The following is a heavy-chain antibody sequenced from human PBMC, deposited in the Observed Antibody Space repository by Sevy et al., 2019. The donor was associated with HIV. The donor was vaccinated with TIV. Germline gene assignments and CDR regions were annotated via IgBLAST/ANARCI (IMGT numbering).Heavy chain of an antibody. J-gene: IGHJ4*02. CDR3: AITKDYYDNSGSPFDY. V-gene: IGHV1-24*01. D-gene: IGHD3-22*01. Sequence: ASVKVSCKVSGYTLTKLAMHWVRQAPGNGLEWMGTFDPEDGETIYAQKFQGRVTMTDDTSIDIAYMELSSLRSEDTAVFYCAITKDYYDNSGSPFDYWGQGTLVTVSS. CDR1: GYTLTKLA. CDR2: FDPEDGET.